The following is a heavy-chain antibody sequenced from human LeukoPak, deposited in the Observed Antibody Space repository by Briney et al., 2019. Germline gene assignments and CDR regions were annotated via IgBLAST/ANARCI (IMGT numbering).Heavy chain of an antibody. CDR3: ARCLAAAAVDY. J-gene: IGHJ4*02. CDR2: INHSGST. CDR1: GGSFSDYY. V-gene: IGHV4-34*01. Sequence: PSETLSLTCAVYGGSFSDYYWTWIRQPPGKGLEWIGEINHSGSTNYNPSLKSRVTISVDTSKNQFSLKLSSVTAADTAVYYCARCLAAAAVDYWGQGTLVTVSS. D-gene: IGHD6-13*01.